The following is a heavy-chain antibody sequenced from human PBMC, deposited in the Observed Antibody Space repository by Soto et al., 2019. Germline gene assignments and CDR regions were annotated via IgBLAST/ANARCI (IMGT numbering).Heavy chain of an antibody. Sequence: LILAGATSEYSIRSKALSSVCQAQGKGMEWVSTISGSGGWTYYADSVKGRFTISRDNSRNTLHLQMNSLRVEDTALYYCAKTLLSTSWYGLHDYVSQGTLVTVFS. CDR3: AKTLLSTSWYGLHDY. CDR2: ISGSGGWT. CDR1: EYSIRSKA. D-gene: IGHD6-13*01. J-gene: IGHJ4*02. V-gene: IGHV3-23*01.